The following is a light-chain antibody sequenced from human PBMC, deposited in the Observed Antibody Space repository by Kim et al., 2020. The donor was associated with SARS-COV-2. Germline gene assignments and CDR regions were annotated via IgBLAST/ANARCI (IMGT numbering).Light chain of an antibody. CDR1: SIGSKS. CDR2: YDS. Sequence: APGKTAGITWGANSIGSKSGRWYQRRPGQAPRLVIYYDSDRPSGIPERFSGSNSGNTATLTISRVEAGDEADYYCQVWDSSSDHWVFGGGTQLTVL. V-gene: IGLV3-21*04. CDR3: QVWDSSSDHWV. J-gene: IGLJ3*02.